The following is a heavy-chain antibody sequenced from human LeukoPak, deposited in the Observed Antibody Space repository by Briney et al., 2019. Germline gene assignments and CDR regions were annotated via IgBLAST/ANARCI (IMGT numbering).Heavy chain of an antibody. CDR1: GFTFSSYA. J-gene: IGHJ1*01. D-gene: IGHD5-24*01. Sequence: GGSLRLSCAASGFTFSSYAMSWVRQAPGKGLEWVSAISGSGGSTYYADSVKGRFTISRDNSKKTLYLQMNSLRGEDTAVYYCARGDGYNDAEYLQHWGQGTLVIVS. CDR3: ARGDGYNDAEYLQH. V-gene: IGHV3-23*01. CDR2: ISGSGGST.